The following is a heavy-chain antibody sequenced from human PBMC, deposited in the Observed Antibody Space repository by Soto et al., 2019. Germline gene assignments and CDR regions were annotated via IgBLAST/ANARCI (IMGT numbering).Heavy chain of an antibody. D-gene: IGHD5-18*01. CDR3: AKEGYSYGSYFDY. CDR2: ISYDGSNK. Sequence: GGSLRLSCAASGFTFSSYGMHWVRQAPGKGLEWVAVISYDGSNKYYADSVKGRFTISRDNSKNTLYLQMNSLRAEDTAVYYCAKEGYSYGSYFDYWGQGTLVTVSS. V-gene: IGHV3-30*18. CDR1: GFTFSSYG. J-gene: IGHJ4*02.